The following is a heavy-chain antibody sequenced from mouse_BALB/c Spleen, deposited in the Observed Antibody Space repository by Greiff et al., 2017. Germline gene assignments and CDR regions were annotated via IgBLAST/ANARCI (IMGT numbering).Heavy chain of an antibody. CDR1: GYSITSDYA. Sequence: VQLKESGPGLVKPSQSLSLTCTVTGYSITSDYAWNWIRQFPGNKLEWMGYISYSGSTSYNPSLKSRISITRDTSKNQFFLQLNSVTTEDTATYYCAREGGSSSFDYWGQGTTLTVSS. D-gene: IGHD1-1*01. J-gene: IGHJ2*01. V-gene: IGHV3-2*02. CDR3: AREGGSSSFDY. CDR2: ISYSGST.